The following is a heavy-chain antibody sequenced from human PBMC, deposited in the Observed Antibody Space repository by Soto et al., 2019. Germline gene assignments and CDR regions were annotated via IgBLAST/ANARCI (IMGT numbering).Heavy chain of an antibody. CDR3: ARELNTETSAYYSFDY. Sequence: AASVKVSCKTSGYTFTAYGLAWLRQAPGQRPEWMGWVGTNNANTNYAQKFQGRVTMTSDRSTTTTYMELRSLRSDDTAVYYCARELNTETSAYYSFDYWGQGTLVTVSS. J-gene: IGHJ4*02. D-gene: IGHD3-22*01. CDR2: VGTNNANT. V-gene: IGHV1-18*01. CDR1: GYTFTAYG.